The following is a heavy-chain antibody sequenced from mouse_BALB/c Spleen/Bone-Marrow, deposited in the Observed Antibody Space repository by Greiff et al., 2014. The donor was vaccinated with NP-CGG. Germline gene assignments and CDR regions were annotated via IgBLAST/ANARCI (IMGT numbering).Heavy chain of an antibody. CDR1: GYTLTDYT. CDR2: VNPNSGGT. CDR3: ARARHYDF. V-gene: IGHV1-18*01. Sequence: VQLQQSGPELVKPGASVKISCKTSGYTLTDYTLHWVKQSHGKSLEWIGGVNPNSGGTSYNQKFKGKATLNLDKSSTTAYMELRSLTSDDSAVHYCARARHYDFWGQGTTLTVSS. J-gene: IGHJ2*01.